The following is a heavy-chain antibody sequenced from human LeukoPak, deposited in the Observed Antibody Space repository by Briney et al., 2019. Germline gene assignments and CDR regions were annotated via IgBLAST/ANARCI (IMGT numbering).Heavy chain of an antibody. D-gene: IGHD3-22*01. V-gene: IGHV3-30*02. Sequence: GGSPRLSCAAPGFTFSSYGMHSVRQAPGKGLEWVALIRYDGSNKYYADSVKGRFTISRDNSKNTLYLQMNSLRAEDTAVYYCAKNKGRYYYDSSGYFDDPWGQGTLVTVSS. CDR3: AKNKGRYYYDSSGYFDDP. CDR2: IRYDGSNK. CDR1: GFTFSSYG. J-gene: IGHJ5*02.